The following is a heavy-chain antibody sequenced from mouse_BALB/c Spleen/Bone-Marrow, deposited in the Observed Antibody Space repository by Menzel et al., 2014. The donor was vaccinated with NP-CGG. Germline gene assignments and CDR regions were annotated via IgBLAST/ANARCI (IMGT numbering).Heavy chain of an antibody. D-gene: IGHD1-1*01. V-gene: IGHV1-18*01. CDR3: ARWNYYGYAMDY. CDR2: INPYNGGT. J-gene: IGHJ4*01. CDR1: GYSFTGYT. Sequence: EVQLQQSGPELVKPGASMKISCKASGYSFTGYTMNWVKQSHGKNLEWIGLINPYNGGTSYNQKFMGKATLTVDKSSSTAYMGILSLTSEDSAVYYCARWNYYGYAMDYWGQGTSVTVSS.